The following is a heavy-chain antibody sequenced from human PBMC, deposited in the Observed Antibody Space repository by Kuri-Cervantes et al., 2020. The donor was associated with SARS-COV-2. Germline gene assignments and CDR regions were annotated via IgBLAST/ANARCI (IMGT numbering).Heavy chain of an antibody. Sequence: SVKVSCKASGGTFSSYAISWVRQAPGQGLEWMGRIIPILGTANYAQKFQGRVTITADKSTSTAYMELSSLRSEDTAVYYCATAPKSRCYYYAPFYFDCWGQGTLVTVSS. D-gene: IGHD3-22*01. CDR3: ATAPKSRCYYYAPFYFDC. J-gene: IGHJ4*02. CDR1: GGTFSSYA. V-gene: IGHV1-69*04. CDR2: IIPILGTA.